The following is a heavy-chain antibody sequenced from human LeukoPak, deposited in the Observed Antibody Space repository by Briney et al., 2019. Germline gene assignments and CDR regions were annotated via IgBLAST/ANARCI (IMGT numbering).Heavy chain of an antibody. J-gene: IGHJ6*03. CDR3: AKAPPRLYYRRNYHYYYYMEL. Sequence: PGGSLRLSCAASGISFHSYGMHWVRQASGKGLEWVALISFDGSNIFYGDSVKGRFTISRDNSENTLYLQMNSLRHEDTAVYYCAKAPPRLYYRRNYHYYYYMELWGLGTTVTVSS. D-gene: IGHD1-26*01. CDR1: GISFHSYG. CDR2: ISFDGSNI. V-gene: IGHV3-30*18.